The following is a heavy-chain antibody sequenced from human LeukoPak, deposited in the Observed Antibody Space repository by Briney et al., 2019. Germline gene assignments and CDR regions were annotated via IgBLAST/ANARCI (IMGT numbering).Heavy chain of an antibody. CDR2: IYSSGTT. CDR3: ARAIETYYDDWIGTYYMDV. J-gene: IGHJ6*03. D-gene: IGHD3-3*01. V-gene: IGHV4-59*02. Sequence: SETLSLTCVVSGGSVHRSFWTWVRQPPGKGLEWIGRIYSSGTTDYSPSLKSRLTIAIDTSKNQFSLRLASVTAADTAVYYCARAIETYYDDWIGTYYMDVWGKGTTVTVSS. CDR1: GGSVHRSF.